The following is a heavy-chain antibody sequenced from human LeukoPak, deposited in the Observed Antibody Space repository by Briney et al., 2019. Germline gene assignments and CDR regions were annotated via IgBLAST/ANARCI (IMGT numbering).Heavy chain of an antibody. V-gene: IGHV4-61*01. CDR2: IYYSGST. J-gene: IGHJ4*02. CDR1: GGSVSSGSYY. Sequence: PSETLSLTCTVSGGSVSSGSYYWGWIRQPPGKGLEWIGYIYYSGSTNYNPSLKSRVTISVDTSKNQFSLKLSSVTAADTAVYYCARSPVAAGSTLGNYWGQGTLVTVSS. CDR3: ARSPVAAGSTLGNY. D-gene: IGHD6-13*01.